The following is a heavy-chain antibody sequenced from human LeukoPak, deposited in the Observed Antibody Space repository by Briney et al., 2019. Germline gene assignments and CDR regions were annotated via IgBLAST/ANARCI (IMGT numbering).Heavy chain of an antibody. D-gene: IGHD3-22*01. V-gene: IGHV3-23*01. Sequence: GGSLRLSCAASGFTFSSYAMSWVRQAPGKGLEWVSVVSGSGGSTYYADSVKGRFTISRDNSKNTLYLQMNSLRAEDTAVYYCAKDLVRDSSAYYLDYWGQGTLVTVSS. CDR2: VSGSGGST. J-gene: IGHJ4*02. CDR1: GFTFSSYA. CDR3: AKDLVRDSSAYYLDY.